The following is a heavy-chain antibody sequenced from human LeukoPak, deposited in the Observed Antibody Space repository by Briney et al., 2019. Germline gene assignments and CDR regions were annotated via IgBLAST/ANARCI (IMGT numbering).Heavy chain of an antibody. Sequence: AAVPVSCKASGYTFTDYGISWLRQAPGQGLEWMGWISAYNGNTNYAQKLQDRGTITTDTSTSTATIEPMSQTSDDTAVYYCARTNLGYCGSASGPGGGWFDPWGQGTLVTVSS. CDR1: GYTFTDYG. CDR2: ISAYNGNT. V-gene: IGHV1-18*01. D-gene: IGHD2-2*01. J-gene: IGHJ5*02. CDR3: ARTNLGYCGSASGPGGGWFDP.